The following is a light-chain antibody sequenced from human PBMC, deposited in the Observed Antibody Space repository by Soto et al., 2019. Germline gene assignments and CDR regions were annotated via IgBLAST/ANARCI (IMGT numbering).Light chain of an antibody. V-gene: IGKV3-20*01. J-gene: IGKJ1*01. CDR1: QSIGRTY. CDR2: GAS. Sequence: EIVLTHSPGTLSLSTGERATLSCRVSQSIGRTYLAWYQQRPGQAPRLLLYGASSRATGIPDRFDGGGSGTDFTLTISRLEPEDFAVYYCQQYASRPWTFGQGTKVDIK. CDR3: QQYASRPWT.